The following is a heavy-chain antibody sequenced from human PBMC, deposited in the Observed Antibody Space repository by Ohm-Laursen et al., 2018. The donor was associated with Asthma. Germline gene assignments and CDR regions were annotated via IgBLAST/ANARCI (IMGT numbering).Heavy chain of an antibody. CDR3: AHLSSGGATHPDGFDY. J-gene: IGHJ4*02. CDR1: GFSLSTSGVG. CDR2: IYWDDDK. D-gene: IGHD1-26*01. V-gene: IGHV2-5*02. Sequence: TQTLTLTCTFSGFSLSTSGVGVGWIRQPPGKALEWLALIYWDDDKRYSPSLKSRLTITKDTSKNQVVLTMTNMDPVDTATYYCAHLSSGGATHPDGFDYWGQGTLVTVSS.